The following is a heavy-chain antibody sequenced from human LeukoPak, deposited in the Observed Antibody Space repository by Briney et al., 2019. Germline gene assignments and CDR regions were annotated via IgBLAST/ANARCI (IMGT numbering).Heavy chain of an antibody. J-gene: IGHJ4*02. CDR2: IRYDGSNK. V-gene: IGHV3-30*02. Sequence: GGSLRLSCAASGFTFSSYGMHWVRQAPGKGLEWVAFIRYDGSNKYYADSVKGRFTISRDNANNQLHLQMDNLRAEDTAVYFCARDLGSSTVTTAFDYWGQGTLVTVSS. D-gene: IGHD4-17*01. CDR3: ARDLGSSTVTTAFDY. CDR1: GFTFSSYG.